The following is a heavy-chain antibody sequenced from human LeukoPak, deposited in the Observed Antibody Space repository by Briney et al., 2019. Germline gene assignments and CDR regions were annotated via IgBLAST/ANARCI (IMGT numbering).Heavy chain of an antibody. J-gene: IGHJ4*02. CDR2: IYSGGGT. CDR3: ARDVDCTGGSCYSRR. D-gene: IGHD2-15*01. CDR1: GFTVSTDY. V-gene: IGHV3-66*01. Sequence: PGGSLRLSCAASGFTVSTDYMSWVRQAPGKGLEWVSVIYSGGGTYYADSVKGRFTISRDNSKNTLYLQMNSLRGEDTAVYYCARDVDCTGGSCYSRRWGQGTLVTVSS.